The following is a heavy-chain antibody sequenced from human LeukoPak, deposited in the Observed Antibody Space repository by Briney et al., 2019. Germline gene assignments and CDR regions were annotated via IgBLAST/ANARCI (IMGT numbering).Heavy chain of an antibody. V-gene: IGHV4-39*02. CDR1: GGSISSSSYY. J-gene: IGHJ4*02. CDR2: IYYSGST. Sequence: PSETLSLTCTVSGGSISSSSYYWGWIRQPPGKGLEWIGSIYYSGSTYYNPSLKSRVTISVDTSKNQFSLKLSSVTAADTAVYYCARDPGGAIDYWGQGTLVTVSS. CDR3: ARDPGGAIDY. D-gene: IGHD1-26*01.